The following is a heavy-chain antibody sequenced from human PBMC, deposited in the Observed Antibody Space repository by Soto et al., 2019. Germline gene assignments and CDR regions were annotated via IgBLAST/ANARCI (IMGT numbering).Heavy chain of an antibody. CDR3: AKVEAYSSGWYYFDY. V-gene: IGHV3-30*18. J-gene: IGHJ4*02. Sequence: QVQLVESGGGVVQPGRSLRLSCAASGFTFSSYGMHWVRQAPGKGLEWVAVISYDGSNKYYADSVKGRFTISRDNSKNTLYLQMNSLRAEDTAVDYCAKVEAYSSGWYYFDYWGQGTLVTVSS. D-gene: IGHD6-19*01. CDR1: GFTFSSYG. CDR2: ISYDGSNK.